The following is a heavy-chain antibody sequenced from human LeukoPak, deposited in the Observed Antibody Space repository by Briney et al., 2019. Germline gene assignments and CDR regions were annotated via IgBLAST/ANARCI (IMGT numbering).Heavy chain of an antibody. CDR3: ARAVGDYTFDY. CDR2: ISNTGST. Sequence: PSETLSLTCTVSGGSIRSYYWGWFRQPPGKGLEWIAYISNTGSTKYNPSLRSRVTISVDTSKNQFSLKLSSVTAADTAVYYCARAVGDYTFDYWGQGALVTVSS. D-gene: IGHD4-17*01. V-gene: IGHV4-59*01. J-gene: IGHJ4*02. CDR1: GGSIRSYY.